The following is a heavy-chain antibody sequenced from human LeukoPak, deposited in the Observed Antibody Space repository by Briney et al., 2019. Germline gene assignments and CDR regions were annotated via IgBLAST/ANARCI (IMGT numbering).Heavy chain of an antibody. V-gene: IGHV1-2*02. D-gene: IGHD1-26*01. CDR2: INPNSGGT. Sequence: ASVKVSCKASGYTFNGYYKHWVRQAPGQGLEWMGWINPNSGGTNYAQKFQGRVTMTRDTSISTAYMELSRLRSDDTAVYYCARERTYSEVDYWGQGTLVTVSS. CDR3: ARERTYSEVDY. J-gene: IGHJ4*02. CDR1: GYTFNGYY.